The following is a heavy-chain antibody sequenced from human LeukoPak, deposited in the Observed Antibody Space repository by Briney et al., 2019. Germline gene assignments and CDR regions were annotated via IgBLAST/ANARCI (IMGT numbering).Heavy chain of an antibody. D-gene: IGHD2-21*02. V-gene: IGHV3-48*03. J-gene: IGHJ4*02. CDR1: GFTFSSYE. Sequence: GGSLRLSCAASGFTFSSYEMNWVRQAPGKGLEWISYISSRSTTIYYADSVKGRFTISRDNAKNSLYLQMNRLRAEDTGVYYCANWVTAILNWGQGTLVTVSS. CDR2: ISSRSTTI. CDR3: ANWVTAILN.